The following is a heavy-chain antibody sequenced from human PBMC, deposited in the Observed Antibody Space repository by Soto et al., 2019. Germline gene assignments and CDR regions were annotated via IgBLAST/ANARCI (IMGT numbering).Heavy chain of an antibody. V-gene: IGHV4-34*01. CDR2: INHSAST. Sequence: QVQLQQWGAGLLEASETVSLTCVVYGGSFSGYYWSWIRQPPGKGLEWIGEINHSASTNYNPSLKSRVTISVDTSKNQFSLKLSSVTAADTAVYYCARGVRTLGWSPLHMDVWGKGTTVTVSS. CDR1: GGSFSGYY. J-gene: IGHJ6*03. D-gene: IGHD6-19*01. CDR3: ARGVRTLGWSPLHMDV.